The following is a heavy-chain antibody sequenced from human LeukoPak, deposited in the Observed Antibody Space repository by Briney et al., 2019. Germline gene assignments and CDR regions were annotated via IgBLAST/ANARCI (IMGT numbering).Heavy chain of an antibody. CDR1: GVSISSGDYY. CDR2: IYYSGST. Sequence: PSETLSLTCTVSGVSISSGDYYWSWIRQPPGKGLEWIVYIYYSGSTYYNPSLKSRVTISVDTSKNQFSLKLSSVTAADTAVYYCARGYEVVRGVIDYYYYGMDVWGKGTTVTVSS. CDR3: ARGYEVVRGVIDYYYYGMDV. D-gene: IGHD3-10*01. V-gene: IGHV4-30-4*01. J-gene: IGHJ6*04.